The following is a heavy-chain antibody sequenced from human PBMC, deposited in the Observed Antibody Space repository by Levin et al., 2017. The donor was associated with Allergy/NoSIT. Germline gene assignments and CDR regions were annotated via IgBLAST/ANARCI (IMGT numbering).Heavy chain of an antibody. CDR1: GFTFSTYG. V-gene: IGHV3-48*01. CDR3: ARGWYDNSGGDY. J-gene: IGHJ4*02. Sequence: GESLKISCAASGFTFSTYGMNWVRQAPGRGLEWVSYIGSSSSTIYYADSVKGRFTISRDNAKNSLYLQMNSLRVEDTAVYFCARGWYDNSGGDYWGQGTLVTVSS. CDR2: IGSSSSTI. D-gene: IGHD3-22*01.